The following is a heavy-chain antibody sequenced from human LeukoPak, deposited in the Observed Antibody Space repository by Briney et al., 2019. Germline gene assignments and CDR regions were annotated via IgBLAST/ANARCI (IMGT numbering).Heavy chain of an antibody. CDR1: GGSISSGGYS. Sequence: SETLSLTCAVSGGSISSGGYSWSWIRQPPGKGLEWIGYIYHSGSTYYNPSLKSRVTISVDRSKNQFSLKLSSVTAADTAVYYCARGEENFDYWGQGTLVTVSS. CDR3: ARGEENFDY. D-gene: IGHD5-24*01. V-gene: IGHV4-30-2*01. CDR2: IYHSGST. J-gene: IGHJ4*02.